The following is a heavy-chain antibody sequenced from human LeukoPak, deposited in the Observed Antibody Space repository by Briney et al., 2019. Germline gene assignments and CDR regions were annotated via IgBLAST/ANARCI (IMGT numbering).Heavy chain of an antibody. D-gene: IGHD6-6*01. CDR3: ARDWGVGGRPGYMDV. Sequence: SETLSLTCAVSGGSISSSNWWSWVRQPPGKGLEWIGEIYHSGSTNYNPSLKSRVTISVDKSKNQVSLKLSSVTAADTAVYFCARDWGVGGRPGYMDVWGKGTTVTVSS. CDR1: GGSISSSNW. V-gene: IGHV4-4*02. J-gene: IGHJ6*03. CDR2: IYHSGST.